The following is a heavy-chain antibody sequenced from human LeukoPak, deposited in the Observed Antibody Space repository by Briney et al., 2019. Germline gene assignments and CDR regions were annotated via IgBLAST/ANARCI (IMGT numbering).Heavy chain of an antibody. D-gene: IGHD3-10*01. V-gene: IGHV3-48*01. CDR2: ISSSSSTI. CDR1: GFTFSSYS. CDR3: ARVGSVAREGY. Sequence: GGSLRLSCAASGFTFSSYSMNWVRQAPGKGLEWVSYISSSSSTIYYADSVKGRFTISRDNAKDSLYLQMNSLRAEDTAVYYCARVGSVAREGYWGQGTLVTVSS. J-gene: IGHJ4*02.